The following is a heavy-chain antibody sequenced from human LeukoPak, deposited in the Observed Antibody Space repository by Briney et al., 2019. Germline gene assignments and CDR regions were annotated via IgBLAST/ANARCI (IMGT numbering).Heavy chain of an antibody. D-gene: IGHD3-10*01. J-gene: IGHJ5*02. Sequence: PSETLSLTCTVSGGSISTYYWSWIRQPPEKGLAWIGDVYHSGGTNYNPSLKSRVTISVDTSKNQFSLRLTSVTAADTAVYYCARVTPSFAHNWFDPWGQGTLVTVSS. CDR3: ARVTPSFAHNWFDP. V-gene: IGHV4-59*12. CDR2: VYHSGGT. CDR1: GGSISTYY.